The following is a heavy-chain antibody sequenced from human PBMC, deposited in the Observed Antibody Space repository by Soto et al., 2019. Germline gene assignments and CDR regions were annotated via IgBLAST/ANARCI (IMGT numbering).Heavy chain of an antibody. J-gene: IGHJ6*02. D-gene: IGHD3-3*01. CDR2: INPSGGST. V-gene: IGHV1-46*01. Sequence: ASVKVSCKASGYTFTSYYMHWVRQAPGQGLEWMGIINPSGGSTSYAQKFQGRVTMTRDTSTSTVYMELSSLRSEDTAVYYCARDLVLSTRRITIFGVVLHYYYGMDVWG. CDR1: GYTFTSYY. CDR3: ARDLVLSTRRITIFGVVLHYYYGMDV.